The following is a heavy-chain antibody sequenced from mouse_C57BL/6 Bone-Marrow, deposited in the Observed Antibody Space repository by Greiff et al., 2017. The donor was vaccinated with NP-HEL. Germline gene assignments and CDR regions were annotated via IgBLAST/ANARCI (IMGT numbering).Heavy chain of an antibody. J-gene: IGHJ3*01. CDR3: TRDYDDSTWFAY. CDR1: GFTFSSYA. Sequence: EVKLQESGEGLVKPGGSLKLSCAASGFTFSSYAMSWVRQTPEKRLEWVAYISSGGDYIYYADTVKGRFTISRDNARNTLYLQMSSLKSEDTAMYYCTRDYDDSTWFAYWGQGTLVTVSA. CDR2: ISSGGDYI. V-gene: IGHV5-9-1*02. D-gene: IGHD2-13*01.